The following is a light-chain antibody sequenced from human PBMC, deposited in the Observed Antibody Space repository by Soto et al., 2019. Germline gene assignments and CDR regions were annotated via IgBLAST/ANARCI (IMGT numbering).Light chain of an antibody. V-gene: IGKV1-9*01. CDR2: AAS. CDR1: QGISSY. Sequence: DIQLTQSPSFLSASVGDRVTITCRASQGISSYLAWYQKKPGKAPKLLIYAASTLQSGVPSRFSCSGSGTEFTLTISSLQPEDFATYYCQHLDSYSTFGQGTRLEIK. J-gene: IGKJ5*01. CDR3: QHLDSYST.